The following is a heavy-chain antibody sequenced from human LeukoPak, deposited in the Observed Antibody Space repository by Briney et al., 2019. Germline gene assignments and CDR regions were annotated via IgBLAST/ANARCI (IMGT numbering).Heavy chain of an antibody. Sequence: SETLSLTCTVSGGSISSSSYYWGWIRQPPGKGLEWIGSIYYSGSTYYNPSLKSRVTISLDTSKNQFSLKLSSVTAADTAVYYCARPYYYDSSGPLGSFDIWGQGTMVTVSS. J-gene: IGHJ3*02. V-gene: IGHV4-39*01. CDR3: ARPYYYDSSGPLGSFDI. CDR2: IYYSGST. D-gene: IGHD3-22*01. CDR1: GGSISSSSYY.